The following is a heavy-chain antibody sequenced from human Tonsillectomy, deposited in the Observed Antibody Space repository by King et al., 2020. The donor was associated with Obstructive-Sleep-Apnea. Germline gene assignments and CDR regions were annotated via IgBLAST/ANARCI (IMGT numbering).Heavy chain of an antibody. V-gene: IGHV1-8*01. CDR3: PRGSTNTDLIDY. J-gene: IGHJ4*02. Sequence: VQLVESGAEVKKPGASVKVSCKASGYTFTSYDINWVRQAAGQGLEWMGWMNPNSGNTGFAQKFQGRVTMTRNTAVSTAYMELSSLRSEDTATYYCPRGSTNTDLIDYWGQGTLVTVSS. CDR2: MNPNSGNT. CDR1: GYTFTSYD. D-gene: IGHD5-18*01.